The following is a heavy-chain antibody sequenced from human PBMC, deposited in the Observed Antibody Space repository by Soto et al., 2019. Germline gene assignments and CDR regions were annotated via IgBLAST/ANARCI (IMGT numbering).Heavy chain of an antibody. J-gene: IGHJ5*02. Sequence: ASVKVSCKASGGTFSSYAISWVRQAPGQGLEWMGEIITIFGTTNYAQKFLGRVTVTADESTSTAFMELSSLRSEDTAVYYCAREIVVVVAAYTWVLNWFDPWGQGTLVTVSS. CDR1: GGTFSSYA. CDR3: AREIVVVVAAYTWVLNWFDP. D-gene: IGHD2-15*01. CDR2: IITIFGTT. V-gene: IGHV1-69*13.